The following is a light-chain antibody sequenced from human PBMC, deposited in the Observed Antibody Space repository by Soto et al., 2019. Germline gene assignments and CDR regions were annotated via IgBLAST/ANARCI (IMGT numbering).Light chain of an antibody. CDR3: LQDHDDSWT. J-gene: IGKJ1*01. CDR2: AAS. Sequence: DIQMTQSPSSLSASVGDRVSITCRASQDIERWLAWYQQKPGEAPKVLIYAASSLQSGVPSRFSGSGSGTDFSLTISSLRPEDFATYYCLQDHDDSWTFGQGTKVDIK. CDR1: QDIERW. V-gene: IGKV1-12*01.